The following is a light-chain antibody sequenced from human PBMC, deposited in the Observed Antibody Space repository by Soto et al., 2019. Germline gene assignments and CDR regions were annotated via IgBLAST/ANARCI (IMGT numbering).Light chain of an antibody. V-gene: IGLV1-40*01. CDR3: QSYDSSLSGYV. CDR1: SSNIGAGYD. J-gene: IGLJ1*01. Sequence: QSVLTQPPSVSGAPGQRVTISCTGSSSNIGAGYDVHWYQQLPGPAPKLLIYGNSNRPSGVPDRFSGYKSGTSASLAITGLQAEDEADYYCQSYDSSLSGYVFGTGTKLTVL. CDR2: GNS.